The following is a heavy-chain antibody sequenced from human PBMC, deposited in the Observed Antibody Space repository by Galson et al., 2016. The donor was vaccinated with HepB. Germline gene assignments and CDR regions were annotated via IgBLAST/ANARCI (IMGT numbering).Heavy chain of an antibody. Sequence: SGGTFTSYAISWVRQAPGQGLEWMGGIIPIFGTSNYAQKFQGRVTITADESTSTAYMELSSLRSEDTAVYYCARVRDGYNHYYYYGMDVWGQGTTVTVSS. CDR2: IIPIFGTS. V-gene: IGHV1-69*01. J-gene: IGHJ6*02. CDR1: GGTFTSYA. D-gene: IGHD5-24*01. CDR3: ARVRDGYNHYYYYGMDV.